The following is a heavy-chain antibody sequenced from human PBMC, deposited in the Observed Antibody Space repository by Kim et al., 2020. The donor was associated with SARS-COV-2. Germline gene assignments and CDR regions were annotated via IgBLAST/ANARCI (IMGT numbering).Heavy chain of an antibody. CDR3: ARVQHSSSWYKSGGYYFDY. J-gene: IGHJ4*02. V-gene: IGHV4-4*02. D-gene: IGHD6-13*01. CDR1: GGSISSSNW. CDR2: IYHSGST. Sequence: SETLSLTCAVSGGSISSSNWWSWVRQPPGKGLEWIGEIYHSGSTNYNPSLKSRVTISVDKSKNQFSLKLSSVTAADTAVYYCARVQHSSSWYKSGGYYFDYWGQGTLVTVSS.